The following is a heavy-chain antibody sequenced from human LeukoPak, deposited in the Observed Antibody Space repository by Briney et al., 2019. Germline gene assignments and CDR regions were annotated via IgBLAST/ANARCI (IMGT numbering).Heavy chain of an antibody. CDR1: GFTFSTYS. CDR2: ISSTSSYI. Sequence: PGGSLRLSCAASGFTFSTYSMNWVRQAPGRGLEWVSSISSTSSYIYYADSVKGRFTISRDNAKNSLYLQMNSLRAEDTAVYYCGKKTGSTGEAFDYWGQGTQVTVSS. V-gene: IGHV3-21*04. D-gene: IGHD1-1*01. CDR3: GKKTGSTGEAFDY. J-gene: IGHJ4*02.